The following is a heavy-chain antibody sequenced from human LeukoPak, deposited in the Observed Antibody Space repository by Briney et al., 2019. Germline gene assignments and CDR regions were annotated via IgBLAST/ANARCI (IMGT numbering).Heavy chain of an antibody. V-gene: IGHV3-30*02. CDR1: GFTFSSYG. Sequence: GGSLRLSCAASGFTFSSYGMHWVRQAPGKGLEWVAFIWYDGSNKYYADSVKGRFTISRDNSKNTLYLQMNSLRAEETAVYYCAKSGISYYDILTGYMGIDYWGQGTLVTVSS. CDR3: AKSGISYYDILTGYMGIDY. J-gene: IGHJ4*02. CDR2: IWYDGSNK. D-gene: IGHD3-9*01.